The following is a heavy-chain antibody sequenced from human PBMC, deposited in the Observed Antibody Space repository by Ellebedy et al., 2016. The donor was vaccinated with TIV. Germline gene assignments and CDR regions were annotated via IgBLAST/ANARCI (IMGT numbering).Heavy chain of an antibody. D-gene: IGHD5-12*01. CDR3: ARDPNSPGDTGYGDY. CDR1: GFTFTTYW. Sequence: GESLKISCAASGFTFTTYWMSWVRQAPGKGLEWVANMNQVGSEKYYVDSVKGRFTISRDNAQNSLYLHMKNLRAEDTAVYYCARDPNSPGDTGYGDYWGQGVVVTVST. CDR2: MNQVGSEK. J-gene: IGHJ4*02. V-gene: IGHV3-7*03.